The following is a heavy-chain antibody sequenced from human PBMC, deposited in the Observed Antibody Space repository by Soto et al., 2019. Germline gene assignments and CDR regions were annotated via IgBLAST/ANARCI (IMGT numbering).Heavy chain of an antibody. V-gene: IGHV4-59*01. CDR2: IYYSGST. D-gene: IGHD4-4*01. J-gene: IGHJ5*02. Sequence: SETLSLTCTVSGGSISSYYWSWIRQPPGEGLEWIGYIYYSGSTNYNPSLKSRVTISVDTSKNQFSLKLSSVTAADTAVYYCARDHSNYENNWFDPWGQGTLVTVS. CDR1: GGSISSYY. CDR3: ARDHSNYENNWFDP.